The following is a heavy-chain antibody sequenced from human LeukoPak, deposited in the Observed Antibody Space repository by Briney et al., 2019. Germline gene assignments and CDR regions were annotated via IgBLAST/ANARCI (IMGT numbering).Heavy chain of an antibody. CDR3: ARCPYYYDSSGQPGLFDY. D-gene: IGHD3-22*01. CDR1: GLTFSSYA. J-gene: IGHJ4*02. V-gene: IGHV3-21*01. CDR2: ISSSSSYI. Sequence: GGSLRLSCAASGLTFSSYAMSWVRQAPGKGLEWVSSISSSSSYIYYADSVKGRFTISRDNAKNSLYLQMNSLRAEDTAVYYCARCPYYYDSSGQPGLFDYWGQGTLVTVSS.